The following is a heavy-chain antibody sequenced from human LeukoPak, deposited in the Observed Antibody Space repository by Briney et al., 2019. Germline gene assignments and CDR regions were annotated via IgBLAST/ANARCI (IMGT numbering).Heavy chain of an antibody. CDR2: IWYDGSNK. CDR1: GFTFSSYG. Sequence: PGRSLRLSCAASGFTFSSYGMHWVRQAPGKRLEWVAVIWYDGSNKYYADSVKGRFTISRDNSKNTLYLQMNSLRAEDTAVYYCARDRGYSSSYFDYWGQGTLVTVSS. J-gene: IGHJ4*02. CDR3: ARDRGYSSSYFDY. V-gene: IGHV3-33*01. D-gene: IGHD6-6*01.